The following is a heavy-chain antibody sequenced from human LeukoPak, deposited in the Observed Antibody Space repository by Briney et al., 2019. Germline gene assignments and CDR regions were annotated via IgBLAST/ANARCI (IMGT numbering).Heavy chain of an antibody. V-gene: IGHV4-61*02. D-gene: IGHD3-3*01. J-gene: IGHJ4*02. CDR1: GGSISSGSYY. CDR2: IYTSGST. Sequence: PSQTLSLTCTVSGGSISSGSYYWSWIRQPAGKGLEWIGRIYTSGSTNYNPSLKSRVTISVDTSKNQFSLKLSSVTAADTAVYYCARETGFWSGYGDYWGQGTLVTVSS. CDR3: ARETGFWSGYGDY.